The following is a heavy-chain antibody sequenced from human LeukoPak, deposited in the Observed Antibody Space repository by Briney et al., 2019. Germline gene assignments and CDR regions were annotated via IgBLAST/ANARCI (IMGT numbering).Heavy chain of an antibody. D-gene: IGHD3-10*01. J-gene: IGHJ4*02. CDR1: GFTFSSYG. CDR2: IWYDGSNK. Sequence: PGRSLRLSCAASGFTFSSYGMHWVRQAPGKGLEGVAVIWYDGSNKYYADSVKGRFTISRDNSKNTLYLQMNSLRAEDTAVYYCASSPGSYHFDYWGQGTLVTVSS. CDR3: ASSPGSYHFDY. V-gene: IGHV3-33*01.